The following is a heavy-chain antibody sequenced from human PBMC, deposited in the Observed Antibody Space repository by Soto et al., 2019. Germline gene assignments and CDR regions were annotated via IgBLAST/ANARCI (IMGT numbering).Heavy chain of an antibody. J-gene: IGHJ5*01. D-gene: IGHD6-13*01. CDR1: GFTLTKYG. CDR3: AGDTYGSPDS. CDR2: ISSSGYTK. Sequence: EVQVVESGGGLIQPGGSLRLSCIASGFTLTKYGMNWVRQAPGKGLECVSYISSSGYTKQYADSVKGRFTVSRDDAKNSLDLQMNSLRDEDTAVYYCAGDTYGSPDSWGQGTLVIVSS. V-gene: IGHV3-48*02.